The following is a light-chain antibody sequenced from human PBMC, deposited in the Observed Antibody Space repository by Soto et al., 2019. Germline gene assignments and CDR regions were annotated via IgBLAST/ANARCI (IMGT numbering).Light chain of an antibody. V-gene: IGLV2-14*01. J-gene: IGLJ1*01. CDR3: SSYTSSNTLEV. Sequence: SALIQPASVSGSPGQSITISCTVTSRDVGGSNYVSWYQHHPHRAPKLLIYEVSYRPSGVSSRFSGSKSGNTASLTISGLQAEDEADYYCSSYTSSNTLEVFGVGTKVTVL. CDR1: SRDVGGSNY. CDR2: EVS.